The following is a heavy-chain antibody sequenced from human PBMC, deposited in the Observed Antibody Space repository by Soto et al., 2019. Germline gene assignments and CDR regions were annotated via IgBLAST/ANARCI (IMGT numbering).Heavy chain of an antibody. V-gene: IGHV1-69*01. CDR2: IIPISGTA. J-gene: IGHJ4*02. D-gene: IGHD5-18*01. CDR3: AARPAEYSYGYLDY. CDR1: GGTLTSYA. Sequence: QVQLVQSGAAVKKPGSSVKVSCKDSGGTLTSYAISWVRQAPGQGHEWMGGIIPISGTAHYAQKFQGRVTITADESTSTAHMELSSLRFDDTDVYYCAARPAEYSYGYLDYWGQGILVSVSS.